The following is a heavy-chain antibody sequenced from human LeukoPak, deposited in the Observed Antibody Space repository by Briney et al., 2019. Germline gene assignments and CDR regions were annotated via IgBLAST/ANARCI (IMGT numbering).Heavy chain of an antibody. J-gene: IGHJ4*02. CDR2: FDPEDGET. CDR3: ATILHSGLWFRELQLDY. V-gene: IGHV1-24*01. Sequence: ASVKVSCKVSGYTLTELSMHWVRQAPGKGLEWMGGFDPEDGETIYAQKFQGRVTMTEDTSTDTAYMELSSLRSEDTAVYYCATILHSGLWFRELQLDYRGQGTLVTVSS. D-gene: IGHD3-10*01. CDR1: GYTLTELS.